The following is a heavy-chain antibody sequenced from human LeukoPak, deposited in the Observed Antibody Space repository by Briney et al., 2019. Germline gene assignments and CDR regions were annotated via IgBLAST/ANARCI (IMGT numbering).Heavy chain of an antibody. CDR3: ATELITIFGVVNWFDP. Sequence: GASVKVSCKVSGYTLTELSMHWVRQAPGKGLEWMGGFDPEDGETIYAQKFQGGVTMTEDTSTDTAYMELSSLRSEDTAVYYCATELITIFGVVNWFDPWGQGTLVTVSS. D-gene: IGHD3-3*01. V-gene: IGHV1-24*01. CDR1: GYTLTELS. CDR2: FDPEDGET. J-gene: IGHJ5*02.